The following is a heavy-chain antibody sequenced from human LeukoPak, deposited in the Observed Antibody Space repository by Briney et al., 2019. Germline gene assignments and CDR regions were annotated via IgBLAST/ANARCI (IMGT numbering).Heavy chain of an antibody. CDR3: ARDNRGRTPEIDY. J-gene: IGHJ4*02. D-gene: IGHD2-2*01. V-gene: IGHV4-39*02. CDR1: GGSITYTSHY. CDR2: IHYSGDT. Sequence: VKPSETLSLSCSVSGGSITYTSHYWGWIRQPPGKGLEWIGSIHYSGDTYYKPSLRSRVIISIDTSKNQFSLKVTSVTAADTAVYYCARDNRGRTPEIDYWGQGTLVTVSS.